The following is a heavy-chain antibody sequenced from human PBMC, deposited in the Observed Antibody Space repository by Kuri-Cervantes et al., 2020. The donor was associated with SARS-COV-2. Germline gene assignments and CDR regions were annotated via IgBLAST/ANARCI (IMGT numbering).Heavy chain of an antibody. CDR3: AKGAFLEWFGADVFDI. V-gene: IGHV3-23*01. CDR2: ISGSGGST. CDR1: GFTFSSYA. D-gene: IGHD3-3*02. Sequence: GGSLRLSCAASGFTFSSYAMSWVRQAPGKGLEWVSAISGSGGSTYYADSVKGRFTISRDNSKNTLCLQMNSLRAEDTAVYYCAKGAFLEWFGADVFDIWGQGTMVTVSS. J-gene: IGHJ3*02.